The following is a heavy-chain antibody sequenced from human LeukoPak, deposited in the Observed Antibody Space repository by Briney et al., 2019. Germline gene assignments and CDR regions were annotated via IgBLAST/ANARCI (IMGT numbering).Heavy chain of an antibody. J-gene: IGHJ6*02. V-gene: IGHV3-74*01. CDR2: INGEGSRI. Sequence: GGSLRLSCAVTGFNLRTYWIHWVRHSPGRGLEWVARINGEGSRISYADSVRGRFTISRDNAKNTAYLQMNSLRAEDTALYYCARDPGYYYYGMDVWGQGTTVVVSS. CDR3: ARDPGYYYYGMDV. CDR1: GFNLRTYW.